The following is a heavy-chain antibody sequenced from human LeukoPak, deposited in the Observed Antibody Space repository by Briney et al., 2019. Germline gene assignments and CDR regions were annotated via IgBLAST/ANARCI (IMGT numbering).Heavy chain of an antibody. D-gene: IGHD3-10*01. CDR3: AKGTVLWFGELFDYFDY. CDR1: GFTFSSYG. CDR2: ISYDGSNK. J-gene: IGHJ4*02. V-gene: IGHV3-30*18. Sequence: GGSLRLSCAASGFTFSSYGMHWVRQAPGKGLEWVAVISYDGSNKYYADSVKGRFTISRDNSKNTLYLQMNSLRAEDTAVYYCAKGTVLWFGELFDYFDYWGQGTLVTVSS.